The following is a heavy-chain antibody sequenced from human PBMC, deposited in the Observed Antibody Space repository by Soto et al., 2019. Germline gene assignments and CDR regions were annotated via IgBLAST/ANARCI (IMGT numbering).Heavy chain of an antibody. CDR1: GYTFTSYG. J-gene: IGHJ5*02. CDR2: ISAYNGNT. Sequence: ASVKVSCKASGYTFTSYGISWVRQAPGQGLEWMGWISAYNGNTNYAQKLQGRVTMTTDTSTSTAYMELRSLRSDDTAVYYCARVIHYYDSSGYYPNWFDPWGQGTLVTVS. D-gene: IGHD3-22*01. V-gene: IGHV1-18*01. CDR3: ARVIHYYDSSGYYPNWFDP.